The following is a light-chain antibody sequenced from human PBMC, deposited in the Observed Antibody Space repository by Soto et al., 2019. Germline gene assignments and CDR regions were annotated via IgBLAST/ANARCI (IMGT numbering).Light chain of an antibody. V-gene: IGLV2-8*01. CDR1: SSDVGGYNY. CDR2: DVT. J-gene: IGLJ2*01. CDR3: SSYARNRDIL. Sequence: QLVLTQPPSASGSPGQSVAISCTGTSSDVGGYNYVSWYQQHPGKAPKLMIYDVTKRPSGVPDRFSGSKSGNTASLTVSGLQAEDEADYYCSSYARNRDILFGGGTKVTVL.